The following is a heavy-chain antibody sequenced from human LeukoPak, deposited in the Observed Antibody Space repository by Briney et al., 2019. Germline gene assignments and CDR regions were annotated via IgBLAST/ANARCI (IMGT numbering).Heavy chain of an antibody. V-gene: IGHV3-30-3*01. J-gene: IGHJ4*02. CDR3: ARTGGGERYFDY. D-gene: IGHD1-26*01. Sequence: GRSLRLSCAASGFTFSSYAMHWVRQAPGKGLEWVAVISYDGSNKYYADSVKGRFTISRDNSKNTLYLQMNSLRAEDTAVYYCARTGGGERYFDYWGQGALVTVSS. CDR1: GFTFSSYA. CDR2: ISYDGSNK.